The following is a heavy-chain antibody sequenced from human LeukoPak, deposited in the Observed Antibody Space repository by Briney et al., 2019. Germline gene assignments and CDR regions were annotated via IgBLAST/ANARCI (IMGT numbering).Heavy chain of an antibody. CDR3: ARHPENYDILTGYYSGAFDI. D-gene: IGHD3-9*01. J-gene: IGHJ3*02. CDR2: IYHSGST. CDR1: GYSISSGYY. V-gene: IGHV4-38-2*01. Sequence: SETLSLTCAVSGYSISSGYYWGWIRQPPGKGLEWIGSIYHSGSTYYNPSLKSRVTISVDTSKNQFSLKLSSVTAADTAVYYCARHPENYDILTGYYSGAFDIWGQGTMVTVSS.